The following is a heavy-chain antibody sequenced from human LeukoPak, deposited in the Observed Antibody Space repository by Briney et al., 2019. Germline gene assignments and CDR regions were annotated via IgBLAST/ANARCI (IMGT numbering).Heavy chain of an antibody. Sequence: ASVKVSCKASGYTFTSYAMNWVRQAPGQGLEWMGWINTNTGNPTYAQAFTGRFVFSLDTSVSTAYLQISSPKPEDTAVYYCARLMKPNNNFWMVYPNKFTSWGQETLATV. V-gene: IGHV7-4-1*02. CDR3: ARLMKPNNNFWMVYPNKFTS. J-gene: IGHJ5*02. D-gene: IGHD3-3*01. CDR2: INTNTGNP. CDR1: GYTFTSYA.